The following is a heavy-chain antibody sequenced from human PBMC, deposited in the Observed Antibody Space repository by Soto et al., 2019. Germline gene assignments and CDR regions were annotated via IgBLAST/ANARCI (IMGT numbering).Heavy chain of an antibody. CDR1: GFTFRNYW. CDR3: ARDSRDSEYAIFDY. D-gene: IGHD1-26*01. CDR2: IKKDGSEK. V-gene: IGHV3-7*05. J-gene: IGHJ4*02. Sequence: GGSLRLSCAASGFTFRNYWMSWVRQAPGKGLEWVANIKKDGSEKYYVDSMKGRFTISRDNAENSLYLQMNSLRGEDTAMYYCARDSRDSEYAIFDYWGQGTLVTVSS.